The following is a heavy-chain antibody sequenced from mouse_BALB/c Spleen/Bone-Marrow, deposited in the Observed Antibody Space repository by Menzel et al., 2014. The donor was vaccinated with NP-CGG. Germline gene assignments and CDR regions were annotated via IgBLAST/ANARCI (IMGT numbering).Heavy chain of an antibody. D-gene: IGHD1-1*01. CDR2: IWGDGST. CDR1: EFSLTSYG. J-gene: IGHJ1*01. V-gene: IGHV2-3*01. Sequence: VMLVESGPGLVAPSQSLSITCTVSEFSLTSYGVGWVRQPPGKGLEWLGVIWGDGSTNYHSALIPRLSISKDNSKSQVFLKLNSLQIDDTATYHCAQFITTVGALDVWGAGTTVTVSS. CDR3: AQFITTVGALDV.